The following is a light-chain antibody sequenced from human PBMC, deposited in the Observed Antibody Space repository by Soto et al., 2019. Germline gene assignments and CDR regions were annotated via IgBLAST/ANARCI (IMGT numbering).Light chain of an antibody. CDR1: QSVADN. Sequence: EVVMTQSPATLSVSPGERVTLSCRSSQSVADNLAWFQQKPGQSPRLLIYGASTRATGIPARFSGSGSETDFTLTVSSLRSEDSAVYYCQQYNYWPITFGQGIRLEI. CDR3: QQYNYWPIT. V-gene: IGKV3-15*01. J-gene: IGKJ5*01. CDR2: GAS.